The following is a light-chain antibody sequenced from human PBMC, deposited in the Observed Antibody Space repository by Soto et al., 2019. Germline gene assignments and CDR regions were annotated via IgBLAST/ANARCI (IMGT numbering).Light chain of an antibody. Sequence: EIVLTQSPATLSLSPGERATLSCRASQSFCTYLVWYQQKPGQAPRLLIYVASTRATGIPDRFSGSGSGTDFTLTISRLEHEDAAVYYCQQRRAFPSVFGGGTKMEIK. CDR2: VAS. V-gene: IGKV3-11*01. CDR1: QSFCTY. CDR3: QQRRAFPSV. J-gene: IGKJ4*01.